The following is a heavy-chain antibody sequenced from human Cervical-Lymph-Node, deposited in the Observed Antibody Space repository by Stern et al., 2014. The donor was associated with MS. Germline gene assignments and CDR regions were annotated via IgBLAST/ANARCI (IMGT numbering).Heavy chain of an antibody. CDR1: GFAFSGYA. D-gene: IGHD3-9*01. Sequence: EVQLVQSGGGLVQPGGSLRLSCAASGFAFSGYAMSWVRQAPVKGLEWVSSISSSGDTSHYADSVKGRFTISRDNSKNTLFLQMNSLRAEDTAVYYCATVVRYFDWLDYWGQGTLVTVSS. CDR3: ATVVRYFDWLDY. CDR2: ISSSGDTS. V-gene: IGHV3-23*04. J-gene: IGHJ4*02.